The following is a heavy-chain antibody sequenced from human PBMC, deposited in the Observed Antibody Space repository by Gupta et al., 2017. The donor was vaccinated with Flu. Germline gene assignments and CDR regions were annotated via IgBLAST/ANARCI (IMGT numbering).Heavy chain of an antibody. J-gene: IGHJ6*02. D-gene: IGHD3-10*01. V-gene: IGHV4-39*01. CDR2: RYYRGST. CDR1: GGSIGSTRHY. CDR3: ARHWAPGGAGSYYLHNFDYGLDV. Sequence: LQLQESGPGLVKPSETLSLTCIVSGGSIGSTRHYWGRFRQPPGKGPGWIGTRYYRGSTFYNPSLKSRVSMYVDKAKNHFSLKMSSVTTADTAVDYCARHWAPGGAGSYYLHNFDYGLDVWGRGTTVTVSS.